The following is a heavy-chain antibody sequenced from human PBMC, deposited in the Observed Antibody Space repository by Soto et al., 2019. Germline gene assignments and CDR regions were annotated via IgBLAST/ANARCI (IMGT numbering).Heavy chain of an antibody. J-gene: IGHJ5*02. CDR2: IYPGDSDT. D-gene: IGHD2-2*01. CDR3: ARQIRSSTSCYEVSCFDP. V-gene: IGHV5-51*01. CDR1: GYSFTSYW. Sequence: GESMKISCKGSGYSFTSYWIGWVRQMPGKGLEWMGIIYPGDSDTRYSPSFQGQVTISADKSISTAYLQWSSLKASDTAMYYCARQIRSSTSCYEVSCFDPWGQGTLVTVSS.